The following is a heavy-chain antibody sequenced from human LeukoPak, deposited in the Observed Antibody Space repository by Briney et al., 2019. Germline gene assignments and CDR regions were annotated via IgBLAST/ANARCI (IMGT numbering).Heavy chain of an antibody. CDR2: INHSGST. CDR3: ARGRGYSNYAPFGY. D-gene: IGHD4-11*01. J-gene: IGHJ4*02. V-gene: IGHV4-34*01. Sequence: SETLSLTCAVYGGSFSGYYWIWIRHPPGKGLVCIGEINHSGSTNYNPSLKSRVNISVDTSKNQFSLKLSSVTAADTAVYYCARGRGYSNYAPFGYWGQGTLVTVSS. CDR1: GGSFSGYY.